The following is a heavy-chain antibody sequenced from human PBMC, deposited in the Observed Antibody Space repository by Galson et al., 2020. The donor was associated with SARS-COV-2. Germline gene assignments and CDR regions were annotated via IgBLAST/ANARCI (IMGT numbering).Heavy chain of an antibody. V-gene: IGHV3-30*04. CDR3: AREALGYTPDY. J-gene: IGHJ4*02. CDR1: GFTFSSYA. Sequence: GGSLRLTCAASGFTFSSYAMHLVRQAPGKGVEGVAVISYDGSNKYYADSVKGRFTISRDNSKNTLYLQMNSLRAEDTAVYYCAREALGYTPDYWGQGTLVTVSS. CDR2: ISYDGSNK. D-gene: IGHD5-12*01.